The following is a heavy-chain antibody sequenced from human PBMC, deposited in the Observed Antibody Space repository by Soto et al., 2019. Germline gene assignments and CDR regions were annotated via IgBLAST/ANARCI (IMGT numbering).Heavy chain of an antibody. V-gene: IGHV4-4*02. J-gene: IGHJ4*02. CDR3: ARVVQGIDY. Sequence: SETLSLTCAVSGGSISMNWWSWVRQPPGKGLEWIGEIYHSGSTNYNPSLKSRVTISVDKSKNQFSLKLSSVTAADTAVYYCARVVQGIDYWGQGTLVIVSS. CDR1: GGSISMNW. CDR2: IYHSGST. D-gene: IGHD3-10*01.